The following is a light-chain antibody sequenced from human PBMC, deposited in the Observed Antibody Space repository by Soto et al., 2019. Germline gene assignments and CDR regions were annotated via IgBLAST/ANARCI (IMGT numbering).Light chain of an antibody. J-gene: IGKJ5*01. Sequence: EIVMTHSPATLSVSPGERATLSCSASQSVSSNLAWYQQKPGQAPRLLIYGASTRATGIPARFSGSGSGTDFTLTISSLEPEDCAIYYCQQRQYWPPITFGQGTRLEIK. V-gene: IGKV3D-15*01. CDR3: QQRQYWPPIT. CDR2: GAS. CDR1: QSVSSN.